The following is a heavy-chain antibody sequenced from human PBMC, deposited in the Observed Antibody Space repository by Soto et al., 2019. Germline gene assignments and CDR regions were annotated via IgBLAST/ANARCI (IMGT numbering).Heavy chain of an antibody. D-gene: IGHD1-20*01. J-gene: IGHJ4*02. CDR1: GYLFTSYY. V-gene: IGHV1-46*01. CDR2: VNPNSGGV. CDR3: ARAIKVNWNPDH. Sequence: VASVKVSCKASGYLFTSYYMHWVRQAPGQGPEWMGIVNPNSGGVNYAQKFQGRVTMTRDTSASTVYMELSSLRSEDTAVYYCARAIKVNWNPDHWGQGTLVTVSS.